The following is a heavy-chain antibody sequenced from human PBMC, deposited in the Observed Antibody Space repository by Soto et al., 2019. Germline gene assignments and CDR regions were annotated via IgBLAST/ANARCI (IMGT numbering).Heavy chain of an antibody. J-gene: IGHJ6*02. CDR3: ARDHKGGYYYYGMDV. CDR2: ISSSGSTI. CDR1: GVTFSSYE. Sequence: XVSLRLSCAASGVTFSSYEMNWVRQAPGKGLEWVSYISSSGSTIYYADSVKGRFTISRDNAKNSLYLQMNSLRAEDTAVYYCARDHKGGYYYYGMDVWGQGTTVTVSS. V-gene: IGHV3-48*03.